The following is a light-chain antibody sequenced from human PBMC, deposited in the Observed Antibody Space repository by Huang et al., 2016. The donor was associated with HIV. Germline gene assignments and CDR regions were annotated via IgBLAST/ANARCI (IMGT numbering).Light chain of an antibody. J-gene: IGKJ2*01. Sequence: DIQMTQSPSTLSASVGDRVTITCRASQNINTWLAWYQQKPGKAPDLLIYRASSLQVGVPSRVTGSGSGTEFTLSITSLQPDDLGTYYCQQYNTYLYTFGQGTKLEI. V-gene: IGKV1-5*03. CDR2: RAS. CDR3: QQYNTYLYT. CDR1: QNINTW.